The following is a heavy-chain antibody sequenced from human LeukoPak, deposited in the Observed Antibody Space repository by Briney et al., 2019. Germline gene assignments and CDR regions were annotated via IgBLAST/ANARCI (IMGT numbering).Heavy chain of an antibody. CDR1: GFTFSSYG. J-gene: IGHJ4*02. CDR2: IRYDGSNK. Sequence: PGGSLRLSCAASGFTFSSYGMHWVRQAPGKGLEWVAFIRYDGSNKYYADSVKGRFTISRDNSKNTLYLQMNSLRAEDTAVYYCASGYTVMNGYWGQGTLVTVSS. V-gene: IGHV3-30*02. D-gene: IGHD4-17*01. CDR3: ASGYTVMNGY.